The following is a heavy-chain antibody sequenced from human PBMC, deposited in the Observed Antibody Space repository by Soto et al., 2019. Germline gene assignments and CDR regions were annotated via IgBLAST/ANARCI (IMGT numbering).Heavy chain of an antibody. Sequence: ASVKVSCKASGYTFTSYYMHWVRQAPGQGLEWMGIINPSGGSTSYAQKFQGRVTMTRDTSTSTVYMELSSLRYEDTAVYYCARDNFWSGYSGDSYYYYGMDVWGQGTTVTVSS. D-gene: IGHD3-3*01. CDR3: ARDNFWSGYSGDSYYYYGMDV. CDR1: GYTFTSYY. CDR2: INPSGGST. J-gene: IGHJ6*02. V-gene: IGHV1-46*01.